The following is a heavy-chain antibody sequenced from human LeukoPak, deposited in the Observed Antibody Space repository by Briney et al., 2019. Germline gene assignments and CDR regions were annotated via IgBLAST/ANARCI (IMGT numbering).Heavy chain of an antibody. CDR2: ISSSSSYI. D-gene: IGHD6-13*01. CDR3: ARDAGRDRPFFDY. CDR1: GFTFSSYA. J-gene: IGHJ4*02. V-gene: IGHV3-21*01. Sequence: PGGSLRLSCAASGFTFSSYAIIWVRQAPGKGLEWVSSISSSSSYIYYADSVKGRFTISRDNAKNSLYLQMNSLRAEDTAVYYCARDAGRDRPFFDYWGQGTLVTVSS.